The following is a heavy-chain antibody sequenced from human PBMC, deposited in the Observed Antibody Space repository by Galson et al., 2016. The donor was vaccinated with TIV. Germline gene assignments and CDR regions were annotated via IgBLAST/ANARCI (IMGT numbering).Heavy chain of an antibody. CDR3: ARERLGSGYHITSDAFDI. CDR1: GDSISRGAFY. J-gene: IGHJ3*02. D-gene: IGHD3-3*01. Sequence: TLSLTCTVSGDSISRGAFYWSWLRQPAGKGLEWIGFIYTSGSTDYNPSLKSRVTKSVDKSRNQFSLKLSSVTAADTAVYYCARERLGSGYHITSDAFDIWGQGTLVTVSS. CDR2: IYTSGST. V-gene: IGHV4-61*02.